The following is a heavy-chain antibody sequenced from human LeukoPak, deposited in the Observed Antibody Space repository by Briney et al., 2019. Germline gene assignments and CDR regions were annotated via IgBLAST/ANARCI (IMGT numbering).Heavy chain of an antibody. J-gene: IGHJ6*03. CDR1: GFTFGSYW. CDR2: INTDESST. V-gene: IGHV3-74*01. D-gene: IGHD1/OR15-1a*01. CDR3: TRGMRTTNYYYMDA. Sequence: GGSLRLSCAASGFTFGSYWMHWVRLAPGNGLVWVSRINTDESSTIYADSVKGRFTISRDHAKNTLYLQMNSLRADDTAVYYCTRGMRTTNYYYMDAWGKGTTITVSS.